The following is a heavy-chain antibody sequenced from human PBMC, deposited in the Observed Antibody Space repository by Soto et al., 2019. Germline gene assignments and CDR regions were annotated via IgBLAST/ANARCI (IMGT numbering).Heavy chain of an antibody. Sequence: SETLSLTCTVFGGSFSSSSHYWGWIRQPPGKGLEWLGTMFYFGSTYYNTSLESRVTISVDPSKNQFSLKLSSVTAADTAVYYCARHHFYCTGGSCYLQAYHYYGLDVWGQGTTVTSP. CDR1: GGSFSSSSHY. D-gene: IGHD2-15*01. CDR2: MFYFGST. CDR3: ARHHFYCTGGSCYLQAYHYYGLDV. J-gene: IGHJ6*02. V-gene: IGHV4-39*01.